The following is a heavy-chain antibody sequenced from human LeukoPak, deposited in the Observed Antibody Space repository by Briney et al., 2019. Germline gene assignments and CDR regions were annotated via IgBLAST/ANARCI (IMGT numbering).Heavy chain of an antibody. CDR1: GFTFGDYV. D-gene: IGHD3-10*01. J-gene: IGHJ4*02. Sequence: PGRSLRLSCAGSGFTFGDYVMNWVRQAPGKGLEWVSGISWNSENIGYADSVKGRFTISRDNAKNSLYLQMNSLRAEDTAVYYCARGLKGYGSGSYYIGHSLDYWGQGTLVTVSS. V-gene: IGHV3-9*01. CDR2: ISWNSENI. CDR3: ARGLKGYGSGSYYIGHSLDY.